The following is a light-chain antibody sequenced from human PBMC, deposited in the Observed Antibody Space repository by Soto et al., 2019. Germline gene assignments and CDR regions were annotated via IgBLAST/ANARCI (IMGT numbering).Light chain of an antibody. CDR1: HSVSSSH. V-gene: IGKV3-20*01. Sequence: EIVLTQSPGTLSLSPGARATLSCRASHSVSSSHLAWYQQKPGQASRLLIYGASSRATGIPDRFSGSGSGTDFTLTISRLEPEDFAIYYCQQYGSSPPWTFGQGTKVEIK. J-gene: IGKJ1*01. CDR2: GAS. CDR3: QQYGSSPPWT.